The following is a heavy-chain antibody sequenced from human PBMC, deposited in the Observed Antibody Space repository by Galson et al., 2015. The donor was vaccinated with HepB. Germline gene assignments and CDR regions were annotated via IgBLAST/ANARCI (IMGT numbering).Heavy chain of an antibody. J-gene: IGHJ5*02. V-gene: IGHV4-4*02. CDR3: AGSLSTIAS. D-gene: IGHD2/OR15-2a*01. Sequence: ETLSLTCVVSGGSISSNNYWSWVRQPPGKGLEWIGQTYHSGSTNYNPSLKSRVTISVDKSKNQFSLNLTSVTAADTAVYYCAGSLSTIASWGQGTLVTVSS. CDR2: TYHSGST. CDR1: GGSISSNNY.